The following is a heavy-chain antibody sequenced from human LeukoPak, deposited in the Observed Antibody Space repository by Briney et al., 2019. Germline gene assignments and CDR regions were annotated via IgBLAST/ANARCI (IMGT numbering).Heavy chain of an antibody. CDR1: GFTVSSNY. D-gene: IGHD6-6*01. CDR3: ARDGYSSSSGSNYYYYGMDV. J-gene: IGHJ6*02. V-gene: IGHV3-66*01. CDR2: IYSGGST. Sequence: PGGSLRLSCAASGFTVSSNYMSWVRQAPGKGPEWVSVIYSGGSTYYADSVKGRFTISRDNSKNTLYLQMNSLRAEDTAVYYCARDGYSSSSGSNYYYYGMDVWGQGTTVTVSS.